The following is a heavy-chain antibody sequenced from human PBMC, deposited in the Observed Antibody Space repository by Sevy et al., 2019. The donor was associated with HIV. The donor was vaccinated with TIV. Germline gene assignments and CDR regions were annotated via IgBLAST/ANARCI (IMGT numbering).Heavy chain of an antibody. D-gene: IGHD4-17*01. Sequence: SETLSLTCTVSDDSISGYYWSWIRQPPGKGLEWIGYIYYSGRTNYNPSLKSRATISADMSTNHLSLKLSSVTAADTAVYYCARTTPYYYYGMDVWGQGTTVTVSS. V-gene: IGHV4-59*01. CDR3: ARTTPYYYYGMDV. J-gene: IGHJ6*02. CDR2: IYYSGRT. CDR1: DDSISGYY.